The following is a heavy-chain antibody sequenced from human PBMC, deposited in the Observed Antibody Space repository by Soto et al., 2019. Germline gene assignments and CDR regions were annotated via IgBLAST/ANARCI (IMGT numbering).Heavy chain of an antibody. Sequence: EVQLVESGGGLVQPGGSLRLSCAASGFTFSSYSMNWFRQAPGKGLEWVSYISSSSSTIYYADSVKGRFTISRDNAKNSLYLQMNSLRAEDTAVYYCARGSMVRGVIQRWGQGTLVTVSS. CDR2: ISSSSSTI. V-gene: IGHV3-48*01. CDR3: ARGSMVRGVIQR. D-gene: IGHD3-10*01. J-gene: IGHJ4*02. CDR1: GFTFSSYS.